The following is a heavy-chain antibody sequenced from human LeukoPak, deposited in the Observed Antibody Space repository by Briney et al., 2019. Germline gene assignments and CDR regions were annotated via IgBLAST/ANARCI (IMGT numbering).Heavy chain of an antibody. Sequence: SETLSLTCSVSAGSISSSSYYWGWIRQPPGKGLEWIGSIYYSGSTYYNPSLKSRVTISVDTSKNQFSLKLSSVTAADTAVYYCARRGGFGELYRRGTYYFDYWGQGTLVTVSS. CDR3: ARRGGFGELYRRGTYYFDY. CDR2: IYYSGST. J-gene: IGHJ4*02. CDR1: AGSISSSSYY. V-gene: IGHV4-39*07. D-gene: IGHD3-10*01.